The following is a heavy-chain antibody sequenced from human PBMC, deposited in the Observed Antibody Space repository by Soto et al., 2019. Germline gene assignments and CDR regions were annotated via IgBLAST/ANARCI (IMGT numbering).Heavy chain of an antibody. D-gene: IGHD3-22*01. V-gene: IGHV3-73*01. CDR2: IRTKSNHYAT. J-gene: IGHJ4*02. CDR1: GLSFSDSG. Sequence: GGSLRLSCAASGLSFSDSGIHWVRQASGKGLEWVGRIRTKSNHYATAYAASVKGRFTISRDDSRNTAYLQMNSLETEDTAVYSCTRLHFIVEHGINYWGQGTLVTVYS. CDR3: TRLHFIVEHGINY.